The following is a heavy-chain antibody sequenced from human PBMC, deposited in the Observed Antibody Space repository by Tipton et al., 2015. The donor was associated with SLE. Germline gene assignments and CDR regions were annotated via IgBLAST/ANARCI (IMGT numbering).Heavy chain of an antibody. V-gene: IGHV4-34*01. D-gene: IGHD3-3*01. CDR3: ARGILEWSDY. CDR1: GGSFSGYY. J-gene: IGHJ4*02. CDR2: INHSGST. Sequence: TLSLTCAVYGGSFSGYYWSWIRQPPGKGLEWIGEINHSGSTNHNPSLKSRVTISVDTSKNQFSLKLSSVTAADTAVYYCARGILEWSDYWGQGTLVTVSS.